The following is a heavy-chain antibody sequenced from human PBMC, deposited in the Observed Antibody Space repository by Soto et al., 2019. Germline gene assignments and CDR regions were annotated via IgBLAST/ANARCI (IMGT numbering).Heavy chain of an antibody. CDR2: VTTSGDTM. Sequence: GGSLRLSCVASGFTFSRYNMHWVRQAPWKGLEWVAYVTTSGDTMFYADSVEGRFAISRDVAKNSVHLQMNSLGDEDTAVYYCVREEASGSSGLTYHYYYHGMDVWGQAITVTVSS. CDR1: GFTFSRYN. CDR3: VREEASGSSGLTYHYYYHGMDV. V-gene: IGHV3-48*02. D-gene: IGHD3-10*01. J-gene: IGHJ6*02.